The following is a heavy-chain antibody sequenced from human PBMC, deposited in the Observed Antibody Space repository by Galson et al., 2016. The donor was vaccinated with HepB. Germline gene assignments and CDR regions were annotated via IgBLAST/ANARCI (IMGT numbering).Heavy chain of an antibody. CDR2: IDVTGSKT. CDR1: GFTFNNFA. D-gene: IGHD5-12*01. CDR3: AKASGYPNY. Sequence: SLRLSCAASGFTFNNFAMSWVRQAPGKGLEWVSAIDVTGSKTYYADSVKGRFTISRDNSKNTVYLQVSTLRADDTAIYYCAKASGYPNYWGQGTLVTVSS. V-gene: IGHV3-23*05. J-gene: IGHJ4*02.